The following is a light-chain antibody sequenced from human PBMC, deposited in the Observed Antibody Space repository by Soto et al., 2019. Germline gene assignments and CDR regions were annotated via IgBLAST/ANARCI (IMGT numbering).Light chain of an antibody. J-gene: IGKJ1*01. Sequence: DIQMTQSPSTLSASVGDRVTITCRASQSISSWLAWYQQRPGKAPKLRINKASSLESGVPSRFSGSGSGTEFTLTISSLQPDDFATYYCQHFNSYPWTFGQGTKVDIK. V-gene: IGKV1-5*03. CDR1: QSISSW. CDR2: KAS. CDR3: QHFNSYPWT.